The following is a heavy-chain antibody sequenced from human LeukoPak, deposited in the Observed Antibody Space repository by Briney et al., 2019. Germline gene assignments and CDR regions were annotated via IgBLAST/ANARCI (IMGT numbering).Heavy chain of an antibody. V-gene: IGHV4-4*09. CDR1: GGSITNYY. J-gene: IGHJ3*02. Sequence: PSETLSLTCSLSGGSITNYYWSWIRQPPGKGLEWIAWIYSSGITEYNPSLKSRVTISLGTSNNQFSLRLTSVTASDTAVYYCARTGAYSGSGPSWAFDIWGQGTVVTVSS. CDR3: ARTGAYSGSGPSWAFDI. D-gene: IGHD3-10*01. CDR2: IYSSGIT.